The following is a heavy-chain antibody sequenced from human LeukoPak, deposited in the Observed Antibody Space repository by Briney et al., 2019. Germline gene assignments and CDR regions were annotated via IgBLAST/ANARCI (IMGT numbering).Heavy chain of an antibody. D-gene: IGHD5-24*01. Sequence: SETLSLTCTVSGGSISSYYWSWIRQPPGKGLEWIGYIYYSGSTNYNPSLKSRVTISVDTSKNQFSLKLSSVTAADTAVYYCARQGSRWPHLDYWGQGTLVTVSS. V-gene: IGHV4-59*08. CDR1: GGSISSYY. J-gene: IGHJ4*02. CDR3: ARQGSRWPHLDY. CDR2: IYYSGST.